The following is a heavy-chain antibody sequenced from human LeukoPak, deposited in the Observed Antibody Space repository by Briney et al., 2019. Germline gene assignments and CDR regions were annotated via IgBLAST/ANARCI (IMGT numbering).Heavy chain of an antibody. V-gene: IGHV3-23*01. D-gene: IGHD6-13*01. CDR1: GFTFSSYA. Sequence: GGSLGLSCAASGFTFSSYAMSWVRQAPGKGLEWVSAISGSGGSTYYADSVKGRFTISRDNSKNTLYLQMNSLRAEDTAVYYCAKSLGVAAAYYYGMDVWGQGTTVTVSS. CDR3: AKSLGVAAAYYYGMDV. J-gene: IGHJ6*02. CDR2: ISGSGGST.